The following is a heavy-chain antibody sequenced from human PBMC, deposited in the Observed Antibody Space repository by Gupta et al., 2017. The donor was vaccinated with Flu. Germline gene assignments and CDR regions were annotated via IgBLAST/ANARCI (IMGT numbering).Heavy chain of an antibody. CDR3: AKDQVQQLTDYGVAV. Sequence: QVQVVASGGGLVKHGGSLRISCAASGFNFSDYYMSWIRQAPGKGLEWCSYISSSGTTIDYADSGMCRFTMSRENSKNSVNNHMSGLRADATSASYWAKDQVQQLTDYGVAVGGQVTTVTVFS. V-gene: IGHV3-11*01. J-gene: IGHJ6*02. CDR1: GFNFSDYY. D-gene: IGHD6-13*01. CDR2: ISSSGTTI.